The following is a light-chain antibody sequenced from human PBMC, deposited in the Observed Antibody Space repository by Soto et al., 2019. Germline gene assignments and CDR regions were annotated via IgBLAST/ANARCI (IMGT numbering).Light chain of an antibody. Sequence: QSALTQPPSVSAAPGQTVTISCSGSSSNIGKYYVSWYQQLPGTAPKLLIYDNNKRPSGIPDRFSGSKSGTSATLGITGLQTGDEADYYCGTWDSSLSAVFGGGTKLTVL. CDR3: GTWDSSLSAV. V-gene: IGLV1-51*01. CDR2: DNN. CDR1: SSNIGKYY. J-gene: IGLJ3*02.